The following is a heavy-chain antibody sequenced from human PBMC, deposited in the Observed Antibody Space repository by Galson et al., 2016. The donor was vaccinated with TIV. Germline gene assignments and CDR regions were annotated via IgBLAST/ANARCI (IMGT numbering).Heavy chain of an antibody. CDR2: ISNRGSMK. Sequence: LRLSCAASGFTFSSYEMNWVRQAPGKGLEWVSYISNRGSMKFYADSVKGRFTVPRDNAKNSLYLQMNSLRAEDTAVYYCARERSGNDFENWFDPWGQGTLVTVSS. J-gene: IGHJ5*02. V-gene: IGHV3-48*03. D-gene: IGHD1-1*01. CDR3: ARERSGNDFENWFDP. CDR1: GFTFSSYE.